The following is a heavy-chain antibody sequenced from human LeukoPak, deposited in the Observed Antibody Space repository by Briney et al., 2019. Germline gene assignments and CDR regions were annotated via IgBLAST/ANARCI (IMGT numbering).Heavy chain of an antibody. CDR3: ARVWDTYYYASGSYSKPRPFDY. V-gene: IGHV4-34*01. CDR2: ISHSGST. J-gene: IGHJ4*02. D-gene: IGHD3-10*01. Sequence: KPSETLSLTCAVYGGSFSGYSWSWIRQPPGKGLEWIGEISHSGSTNYNPSLKSRVTISVDTSSNQFSLELRSVTAADTAVYYCARVWDTYYYASGSYSKPRPFDYWGQGTLVTVSS. CDR1: GGSFSGYS.